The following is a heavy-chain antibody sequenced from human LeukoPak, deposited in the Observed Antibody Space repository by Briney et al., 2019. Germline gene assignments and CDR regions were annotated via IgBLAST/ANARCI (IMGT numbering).Heavy chain of an antibody. Sequence: ASVKVSCKACGYTFTGYYMHWVRQAPGQGLEWMGWINPNSGGTNYAQKFQGRVTMTRDTSISTAYMELSRLRSDDTAVYYCARDAMVLASLDFWGQGTLVTVSS. V-gene: IGHV1-2*02. CDR3: ARDAMVLASLDF. CDR1: GYTFTGYY. CDR2: INPNSGGT. D-gene: IGHD3-10*01. J-gene: IGHJ4*02.